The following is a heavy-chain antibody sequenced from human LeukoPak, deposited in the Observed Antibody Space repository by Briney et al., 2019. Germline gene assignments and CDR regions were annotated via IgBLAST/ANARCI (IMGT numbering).Heavy chain of an antibody. J-gene: IGHJ4*02. D-gene: IGHD3-10*01. CDR3: TTAPSYADY. V-gene: IGHV3-30*02. CDR2: IRYDGSNK. Sequence: GGSLRLSCAASGFTFSSYGMHWVRQAPGKGLEWVAFIRYDGSNKYYADSVKGRFTISRDNSKNTLYLQMNSLKTDDTAVYYCTTAPSYADYWGQGTLVTVSS. CDR1: GFTFSSYG.